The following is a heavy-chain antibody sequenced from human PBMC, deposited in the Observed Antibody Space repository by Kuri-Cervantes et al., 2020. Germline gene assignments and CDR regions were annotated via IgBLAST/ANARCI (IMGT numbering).Heavy chain of an antibody. Sequence: SGPTLVKPTQTLTLTCTFSGFSLSTSGMCVSWVRQPPGKALEWLALIDWDDDKYYGTSLKTRLTISKDTSKNQVVLTMTNMDPVDTVTYYCARSIAAAGWHDYWGQGTLVTVSS. CDR2: IDWDDDK. D-gene: IGHD6-13*01. J-gene: IGHJ4*02. CDR1: GFSLSTSGMC. V-gene: IGHV2-70*13. CDR3: ARSIAAAGWHDY.